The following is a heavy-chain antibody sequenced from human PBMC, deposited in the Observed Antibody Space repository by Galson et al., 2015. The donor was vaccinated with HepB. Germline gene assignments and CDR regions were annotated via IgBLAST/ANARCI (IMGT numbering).Heavy chain of an antibody. CDR3: ARIFGELPNFDY. Sequence: SLGLSCAASGFSFSSYTMNWVRQAPGKGLEWVSSISRSRNFIYYVDSVKGRFTISRDNAKNSLYLQMNSLRAEDTAVYYCARIFGELPNFDYWGQGTLVTVSS. CDR1: GFSFSSYT. J-gene: IGHJ4*02. CDR2: ISRSRNFI. V-gene: IGHV3-21*01. D-gene: IGHD3-10*01.